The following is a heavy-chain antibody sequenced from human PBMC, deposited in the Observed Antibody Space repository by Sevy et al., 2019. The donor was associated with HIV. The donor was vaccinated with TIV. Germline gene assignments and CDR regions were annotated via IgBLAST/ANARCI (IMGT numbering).Heavy chain of an antibody. CDR2: LIGGGSSA. CDR1: GFPFSNYA. Sequence: GGSLRLSCAASGFPFSNYAMRWIRQAPGKGLEWVSTLIGGGSSAYYADSVTGRFTISRDNSKNTLYLQMNSLRADDTAIYYCAKRRVQSGLSGGGANYGWDVCGHGTTVTVSS. V-gene: IGHV3-23*01. J-gene: IGHJ6*02. CDR3: AKRRVQSGLSGGGANYGWDV. D-gene: IGHD2-15*01.